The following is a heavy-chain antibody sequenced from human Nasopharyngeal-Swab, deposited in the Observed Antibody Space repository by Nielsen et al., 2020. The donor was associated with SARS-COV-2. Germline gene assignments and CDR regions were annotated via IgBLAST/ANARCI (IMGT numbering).Heavy chain of an antibody. CDR2: IYYSGST. CDR3: ARDPHAERITIFGVVIRPGTFDI. Sequence: WIRQPPGKGLEWIGSIYYSGSTYYNPPLKSRVTISVDTSKNQFSLKLSSVTAADTAVYYCARDPHAERITIFGVVIRPGTFDIWGQGTIVTVSS. V-gene: IGHV4-39*07. J-gene: IGHJ3*02. D-gene: IGHD3-3*01.